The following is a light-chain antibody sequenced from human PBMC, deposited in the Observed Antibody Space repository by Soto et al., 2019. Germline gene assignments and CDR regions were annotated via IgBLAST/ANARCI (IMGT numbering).Light chain of an antibody. CDR3: AAWDDSLNGVV. J-gene: IGLJ2*01. CDR2: SNN. V-gene: IGLV1-44*01. CDR1: SSNIGSNT. Sequence: QSVLTQPPSASGTPGQRVTISCSGSSSNIGSNTVNWYQQLPGTAPKLLIYSNNQRPSGAPDRFSGSKSGTSASLAISGLQYEDEADYYCAAWDDSLNGVVFGGGTKVTVL.